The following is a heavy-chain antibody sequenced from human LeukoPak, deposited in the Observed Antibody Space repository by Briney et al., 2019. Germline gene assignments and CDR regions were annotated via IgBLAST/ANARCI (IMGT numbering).Heavy chain of an antibody. J-gene: IGHJ3*02. D-gene: IGHD3-3*01. CDR1: GFTFDDYG. Sequence: GGSLRLSCAASGFTFDDYGMSWVRQAPGKGVEWVSGINWNGGRTVYADSVKGRFTISRDNAKNSLYLQMNSLRAEDTALYYCARGVGTTYDFWSGYYDLFGAFDIWGQGTMVTVSS. CDR2: INWNGGRT. V-gene: IGHV3-20*04. CDR3: ARGVGTTYDFWSGYYDLFGAFDI.